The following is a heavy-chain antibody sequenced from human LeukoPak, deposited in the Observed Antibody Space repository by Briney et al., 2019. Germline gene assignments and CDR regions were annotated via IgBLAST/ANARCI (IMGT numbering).Heavy chain of an antibody. CDR3: ARRLKYYYRSGSYFLPDSDY. CDR2: MNPNSGNT. CDR1: GYTFTSYD. D-gene: IGHD3-10*01. V-gene: IGHV1-8*01. J-gene: IGHJ4*02. Sequence: ASVKVSCKASGYTFTSYDINWVRQATGQGLEWRGWMNPNSGNTGYAQKFQGRVTMTRNTSISTAYMELSSLRSEDTAVYYCARRLKYYYRSGSYFLPDSDYWGQGTLVTVSS.